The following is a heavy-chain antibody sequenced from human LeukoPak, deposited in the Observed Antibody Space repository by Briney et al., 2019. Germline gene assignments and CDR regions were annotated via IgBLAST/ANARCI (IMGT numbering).Heavy chain of an antibody. V-gene: IGHV3-23*01. Sequence: GGSLRPSCAASGFTFSSYAMSWVRQAPGKGLEWVSAISGSGGSTYYADSVKGRFTISRDNSKNTLYLQMNSLRAEDTAVYYCAKIDDPIAALYYFDYWGQGTLVTVSS. CDR2: ISGSGGST. D-gene: IGHD6-13*01. CDR3: AKIDDPIAALYYFDY. J-gene: IGHJ4*02. CDR1: GFTFSSYA.